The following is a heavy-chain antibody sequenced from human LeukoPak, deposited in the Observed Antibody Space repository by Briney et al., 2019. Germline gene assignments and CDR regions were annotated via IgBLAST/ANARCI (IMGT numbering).Heavy chain of an antibody. CDR2: FNPNNGGT. CDR1: GYTFTAYF. V-gene: IGHV1-2*02. J-gene: IGHJ4*02. D-gene: IGHD6-19*01. CDR3: ARDRAPIGVTGNNFDH. Sequence: ASVKVSCKASGYTFTAYFIHWMRQAPGQGLEWMGWFNPNNGGTYYAQKFQGRVTMTRDTSISTAYMELSRLTSDDTAVYYCARDRAPIGVTGNNFDHWGQGTLVTVSS.